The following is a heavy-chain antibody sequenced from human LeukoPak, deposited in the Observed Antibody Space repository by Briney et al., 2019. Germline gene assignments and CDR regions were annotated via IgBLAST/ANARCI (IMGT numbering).Heavy chain of an antibody. CDR3: PRDGFGGSYSY. CDR2: INSDGSNT. J-gene: IGHJ4*02. CDR1: GFTLSSYW. Sequence: AGGSLRLSCEASGFTLSSYWVHWVRQGPGKGLVWVSSINSDGSNTIYAGSVKGRFTISRDNAKNTVYLQMNSLRDEDTAVYYCPRDGFGGSYSYWGQGTLVTVSS. D-gene: IGHD1-26*01. V-gene: IGHV3-74*01.